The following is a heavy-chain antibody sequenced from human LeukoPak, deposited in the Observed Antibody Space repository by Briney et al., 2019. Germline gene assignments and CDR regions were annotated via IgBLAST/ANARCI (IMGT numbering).Heavy chain of an antibody. D-gene: IGHD3-22*01. CDR3: ARGGSSGYYRRPLDY. V-gene: IGHV3-7*01. CDR2: IKQDGSEK. J-gene: IGHJ4*02. CDR1: GFTFSSYW. Sequence: GGSLRLSCAASGFTFSSYWMSWVRQAPGKGLEWGANIKQDGSEKYYVDSVKGRFTISRDNAKNSLYLQMNSLRAEDTAVYYCARGGSSGYYRRPLDYWGQGTLVTVSS.